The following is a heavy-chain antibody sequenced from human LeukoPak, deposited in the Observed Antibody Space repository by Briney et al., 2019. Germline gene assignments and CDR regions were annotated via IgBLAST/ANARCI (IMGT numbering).Heavy chain of an antibody. CDR1: GYSITSGYS. CDR2: AYHSGGT. CDR3: ARSDGTYTWYFDV. V-gene: IGHV4-38-2*02. J-gene: IGHJ2*01. Sequence: SETLSLTCTVSGYSITSGYSWGWIRPPPGKRLEWIGIAYHSGGTYYNPSPKSRVTISIDTSKNQFSLRLNSVTAADTAVYYCARSDGTYTWYFDVWGRGTLVTVSS. D-gene: IGHD4-11*01.